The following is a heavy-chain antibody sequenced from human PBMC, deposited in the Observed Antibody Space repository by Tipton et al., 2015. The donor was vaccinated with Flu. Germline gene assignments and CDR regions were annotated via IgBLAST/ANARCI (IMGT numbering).Heavy chain of an antibody. CDR1: GGTFSSYA. D-gene: IGHD2-2*02. Sequence: QLVQSGAEVKKPGSSVKVSCEASGGTFSSYAISWVRQAPGQGLEWMGGIIPIFGTANYAQKFQGRVTITADESTSTAYMELSSLRSEDTAVYYCARADCSSTSCYTEDWFDPWGQGTLVTVSS. CDR2: IIPIFGTA. J-gene: IGHJ5*02. CDR3: ARADCSSTSCYTEDWFDP. V-gene: IGHV1-69*01.